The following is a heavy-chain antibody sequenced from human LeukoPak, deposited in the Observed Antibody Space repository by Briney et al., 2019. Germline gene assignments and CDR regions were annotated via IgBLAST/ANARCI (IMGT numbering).Heavy chain of an antibody. CDR2: ISAYNGNT. D-gene: IGHD1-14*01. J-gene: IGHJ4*02. CDR1: GYTFTSYD. Sequence: ASVKVSCKASGYTFTSYDINWVRQAPGQGLEWMGWISAYNGNTNYAQKLQGRVTMTTDTSTSTAYMELRSLRSDDTAVYYCTRTLEYYFDYWGQGTLVTVSS. CDR3: TRTLEYYFDY. V-gene: IGHV1-18*01.